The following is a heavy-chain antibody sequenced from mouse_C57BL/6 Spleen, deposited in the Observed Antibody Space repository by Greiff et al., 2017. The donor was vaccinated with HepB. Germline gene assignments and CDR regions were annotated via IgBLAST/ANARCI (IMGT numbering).Heavy chain of an antibody. D-gene: IGHD1-1*01. CDR2: IDPNSGGT. CDR1: GYTFTSYW. J-gene: IGHJ1*03. V-gene: IGHV1-72*01. Sequence: QVQLQQPGAELVKPGASVKLSCKASGYTFTSYWMHWVKQRPGRGLEWIGRIDPNSGGTKYNEKFKSKATLTVDKPSSTAYMQLSSLTSEDSAVYDCARRGYYGSSSYWYFDVWGTGTTVTVSS. CDR3: ARRGYYGSSSYWYFDV.